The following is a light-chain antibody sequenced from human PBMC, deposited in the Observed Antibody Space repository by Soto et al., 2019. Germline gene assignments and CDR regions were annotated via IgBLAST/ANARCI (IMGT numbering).Light chain of an antibody. CDR1: SSDVGAFNF. Sequence: QSALTQPASVSGSPGQSITIACTGTSSDVGAFNFVSWYQQHPGKAPELLIYDVSNRPSDISNRFSGSKSGNTASLTISGXXXEDEADYYCSSYAGSNXYVVFGGGTKL. CDR2: DVS. CDR3: SSYAGSNXYVV. J-gene: IGLJ2*01. V-gene: IGLV2-14*03.